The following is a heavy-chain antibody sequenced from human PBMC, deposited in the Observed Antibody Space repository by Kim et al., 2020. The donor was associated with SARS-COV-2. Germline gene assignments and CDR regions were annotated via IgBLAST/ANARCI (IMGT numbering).Heavy chain of an antibody. J-gene: IGHJ4*02. CDR2: NP. Sequence: NPTYAQGFTGRFVFSLDTSVSTAYLQISSLKAEDTAVYYCARKLGSRDDYWGQGTLVTVSS. CDR3: ARKLGSRDDY. V-gene: IGHV7-4-1*02. D-gene: IGHD6-13*01.